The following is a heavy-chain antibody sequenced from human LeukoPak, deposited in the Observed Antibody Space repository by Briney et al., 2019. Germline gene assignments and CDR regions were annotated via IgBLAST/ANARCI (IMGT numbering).Heavy chain of an antibody. J-gene: IGHJ4*02. V-gene: IGHV3-49*04. CDR3: TISPASYDSSGYSIDY. D-gene: IGHD3-22*01. Sequence: GGSLRLSCTASGFTFGDYAMSWVRQAPGKGLEWVGFIRSKAYGGTTECVASVKGRFTISRDDSKSIAYLQMNSLKTEDTAVYYCTISPASYDSSGYSIDYWGQGTLVTVSS. CDR2: IRSKAYGGTT. CDR1: GFTFGDYA.